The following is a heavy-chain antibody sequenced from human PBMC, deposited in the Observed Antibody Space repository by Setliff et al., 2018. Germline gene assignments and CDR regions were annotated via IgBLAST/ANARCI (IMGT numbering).Heavy chain of an antibody. CDR3: AGTPALGTSWLSPFDY. D-gene: IGHD5-12*01. V-gene: IGHV4-61*02. J-gene: IGHJ4*02. Sequence: SETLSLTCTVSGVSFGSGTYYWSWVRQPAGKGLEWIGLIQSTGNTNYNPSLQSRVTISIDTSKNQFSLKMSSVTAADTAMYYCAGTPALGTSWLSPFDYWGQGTLVTVSS. CDR1: GVSFGSGTYY. CDR2: IQSTGNT.